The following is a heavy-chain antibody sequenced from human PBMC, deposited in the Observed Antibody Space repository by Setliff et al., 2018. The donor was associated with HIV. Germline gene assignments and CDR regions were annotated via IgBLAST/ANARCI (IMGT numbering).Heavy chain of an antibody. CDR2: IHHTGGT. J-gene: IGHJ5*02. Sequence: SETLSLTCRVSGGSIRSDNYYWAWIRQPPGKRLEWIASIHHTGGTYYNPSLKSRVTISVDTSKDQFSLKLRSLTATDTAIYHCARSMRYFYDTGGFSWFDPWGQGTQVTVSS. CDR1: GGSIRSDNYY. D-gene: IGHD2-8*02. CDR3: ARSMRYFYDTGGFSWFDP. V-gene: IGHV4-39*01.